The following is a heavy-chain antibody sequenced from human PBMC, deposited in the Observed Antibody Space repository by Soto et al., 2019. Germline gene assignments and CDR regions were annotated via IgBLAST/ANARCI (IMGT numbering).Heavy chain of an antibody. D-gene: IGHD6-6*01. CDR3: ARAGELAYYIDV. CDR2: IIPILGIA. V-gene: IGHV1-69*02. J-gene: IGHJ6*03. CDR1: GGTFSSYT. Sequence: SVKVSCKASGGTFSSYTISWVRQAPGQGLEWMGRIIPILGIANYAQKFQGRVTITADKSTSTAYMELSSLRSEDTAVYYCARAGELAYYIDVWGKGTTVTVSS.